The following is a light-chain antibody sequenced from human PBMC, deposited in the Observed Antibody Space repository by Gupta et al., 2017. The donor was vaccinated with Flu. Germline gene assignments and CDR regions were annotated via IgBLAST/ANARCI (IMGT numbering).Light chain of an antibody. CDR2: SAS. CDR1: QSVSSSY. V-gene: IGKV3-20*01. CDR3: QEHGTSRT. J-gene: IGKJ1*01. Sequence: EIVLTQSPGTLSLSPGERATLSCRASQSVSSSYLAWYQHKPGQAPTLLIYSASTRATGIPDRFSGSGSGSDFTLTISRLEPEDFAVYYCQEHGTSRTFGQGTKVEIK.